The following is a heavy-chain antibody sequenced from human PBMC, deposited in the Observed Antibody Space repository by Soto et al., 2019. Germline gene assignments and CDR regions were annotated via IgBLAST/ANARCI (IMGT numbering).Heavy chain of an antibody. Sequence: QVQLVESGGGVVQPGRSLRLSCAASGFTFSSYGMHWVRQAPGKGLEWVAVISYDGSNKYYADSVKGRFTISRDNSKNTLYLQMNSLRAEDTAVYYCASVVVITDHWGQGTLVTVSS. V-gene: IGHV3-30*03. J-gene: IGHJ5*02. CDR2: ISYDGSNK. D-gene: IGHD3-22*01. CDR3: ASVVVITDH. CDR1: GFTFSSYG.